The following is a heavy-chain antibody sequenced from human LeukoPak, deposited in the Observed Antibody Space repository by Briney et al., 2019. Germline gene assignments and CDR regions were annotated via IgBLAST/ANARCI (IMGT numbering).Heavy chain of an antibody. CDR3: ARGGYSSSWYPPPWFDP. Sequence: PGGSLSLSCAASGFTFSSYSMNWVRQAPGKGLEWVSSISSSGSYIYYADSVKGRFTISRDNAKNSLYLQMNSLRAEDTAVYYCARGGYSSSWYPPPWFDPWGQGTLVTVSS. V-gene: IGHV3-21*01. J-gene: IGHJ5*02. CDR2: ISSSGSYI. CDR1: GFTFSSYS. D-gene: IGHD6-13*01.